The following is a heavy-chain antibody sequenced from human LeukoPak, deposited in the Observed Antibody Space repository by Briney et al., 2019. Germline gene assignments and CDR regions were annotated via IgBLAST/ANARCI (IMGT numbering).Heavy chain of an antibody. D-gene: IGHD1-1*01. CDR1: GYSISSGYY. V-gene: IGHV4-38-2*02. Sequence: KASETLSLTCSVSGYSISSGYYWGWIQQPPGKGLEWIGSIYQSGSTYYNPSLKSRVTISVDTSKNQFSLKLSSVTAADTAVFYCARDEGTTLVFDYWGQGTLVTVSS. J-gene: IGHJ4*02. CDR3: ARDEGTTLVFDY. CDR2: IYQSGST.